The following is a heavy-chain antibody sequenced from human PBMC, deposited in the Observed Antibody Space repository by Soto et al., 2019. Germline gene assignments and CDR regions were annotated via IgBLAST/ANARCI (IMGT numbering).Heavy chain of an antibody. CDR2: INAGNGNT. CDR1: GYTFTSYA. J-gene: IGHJ5*02. Sequence: GASVKVSCKASGYTFTSYAMHWVRQAPGQRLEWMGWINAGNGNTKYSQKFQGRVTITRDTSASTAYMELSSLRSEDTAVYYCARDRNEDIVLVKAAMSANWFDPCGQRTLVPVSA. V-gene: IGHV1-3*01. CDR3: ARDRNEDIVLVKAAMSANWFDP. D-gene: IGHD2-2*01.